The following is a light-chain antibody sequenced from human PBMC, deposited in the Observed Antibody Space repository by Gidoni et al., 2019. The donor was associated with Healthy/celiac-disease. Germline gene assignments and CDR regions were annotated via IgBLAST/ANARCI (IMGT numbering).Light chain of an antibody. CDR2: DAS. Sequence: EIVLTQSTATLSLSPGERATLSCRASQSVSSYLAWSQQKPGQAPRLLIYDASHRATGIPARFSGSGSGTDFTLTISSLEPEDFAVYYCQQRSNWPRTFGQXAKVEIK. CDR3: QQRSNWPRT. CDR1: QSVSSY. J-gene: IGKJ1*01. V-gene: IGKV3-11*01.